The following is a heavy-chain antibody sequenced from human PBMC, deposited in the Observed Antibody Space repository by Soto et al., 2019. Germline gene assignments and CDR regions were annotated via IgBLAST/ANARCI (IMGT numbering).Heavy chain of an antibody. CDR3: ARHDCRGGSCDAGY. D-gene: IGHD2-15*01. V-gene: IGHV4-59*08. CDR2: IYYSGST. J-gene: IGHJ4*02. Sequence: SQPLRLPCTVFGGTSGSYGGRCIRQPPGKGLEWIEYIYYSGSTNYNPSLKSRVTISVDTSKNHFSLKLSSVTAADTALYYCARHDCRGGSCDAGYWGKRTLDTVFS. CDR1: GGTSGSYG.